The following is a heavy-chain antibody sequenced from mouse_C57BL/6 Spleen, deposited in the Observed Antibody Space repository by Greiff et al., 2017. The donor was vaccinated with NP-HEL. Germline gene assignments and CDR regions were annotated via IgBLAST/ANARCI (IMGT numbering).Heavy chain of an antibody. D-gene: IGHD2-5*01. Sequence: QVQLQQSGAELVKPGASVKISCKASGYAFSSYWMNWVKQRPGKGLEWIGQIYPGDGDTNYNGKFKGKATLTADKSSSTAYMQLSSLTSEDSAVYFCARENSNYWYFDVWGTGTTVTVSS. J-gene: IGHJ1*03. V-gene: IGHV1-80*01. CDR2: IYPGDGDT. CDR1: GYAFSSYW. CDR3: ARENSNYWYFDV.